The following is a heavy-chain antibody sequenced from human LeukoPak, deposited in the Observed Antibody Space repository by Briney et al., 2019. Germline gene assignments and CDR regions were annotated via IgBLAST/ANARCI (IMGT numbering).Heavy chain of an antibody. J-gene: IGHJ4*02. Sequence: PGGSLRLSCVASGFNVRSNYMSWVRQAPGKGLEWVSVIYSGGSTYYAKSVEGRFTISRDNSKNTLYLQMNSLRVEDTAVYYCARKLLSLAAPFDYWGPGTLVTVSS. CDR3: ARKLLSLAAPFDY. V-gene: IGHV3-53*01. CDR2: IYSGGST. D-gene: IGHD4-23*01. CDR1: GFNVRSNY.